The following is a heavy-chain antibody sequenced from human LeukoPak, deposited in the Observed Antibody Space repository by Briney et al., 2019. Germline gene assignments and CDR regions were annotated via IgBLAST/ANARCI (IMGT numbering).Heavy chain of an antibody. Sequence: PSETLSLTCTVTNGSLSGSYWSWIRQPPGKRLEYIGQISDSGSTNYNPSLRSRVTISVDSSHKQFSLSLSSVTAADTAVYYCARGRHIPPHTGGWYFFDSWGQGTLVTVSS. V-gene: IGHV4-59*01. CDR3: ARGRHIPPHTGGWYFFDS. D-gene: IGHD6-19*01. J-gene: IGHJ4*02. CDR2: ISDSGST. CDR1: NGSLSGSY.